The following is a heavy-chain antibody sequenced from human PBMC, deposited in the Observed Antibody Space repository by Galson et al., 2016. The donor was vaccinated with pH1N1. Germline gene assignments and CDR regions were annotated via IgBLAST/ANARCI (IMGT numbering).Heavy chain of an antibody. Sequence: SLRLSCAASGFTFTSYAVHWVRQAPGKGLEWVAVILYDGTNEYYADSVKGRLTISRDKTQSTVYLQMNSLRTEDTAVYYCARDSEYSGHEGFHWAQGTLVIVSS. CDR1: GFTFTSYA. CDR3: ARDSEYSGHEGFH. CDR2: ILYDGTNE. J-gene: IGHJ4*02. V-gene: IGHV3-30*04. D-gene: IGHD5-12*01.